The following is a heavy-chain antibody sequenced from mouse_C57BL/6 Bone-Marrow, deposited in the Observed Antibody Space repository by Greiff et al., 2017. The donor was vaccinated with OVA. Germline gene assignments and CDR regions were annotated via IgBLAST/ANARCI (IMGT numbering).Heavy chain of an antibody. CDR1: GYTFTDYY. D-gene: IGHD4-1*01. J-gene: IGHJ4*01. CDR3: ARRGLPGTALYAMDY. Sequence: QVQLQQSGPELVKPGASVKISCKASGYTFTDYYINWVKQRPGQGLEWIGWIFPGSGSTYYNEKFKGKATLTVDKSSSTAYMLLSSLTSEDSAVYFCARRGLPGTALYAMDYWGQGTSVTVSS. CDR2: IFPGSGST. V-gene: IGHV1-75*01.